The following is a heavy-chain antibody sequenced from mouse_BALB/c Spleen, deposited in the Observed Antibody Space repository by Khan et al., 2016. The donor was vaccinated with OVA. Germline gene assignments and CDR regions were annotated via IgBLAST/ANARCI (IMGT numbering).Heavy chain of an antibody. CDR2: INPSNGYT. V-gene: IGHV1-4*01. J-gene: IGHJ3*01. CDR1: GYTFTSYT. D-gene: IGHD2-14*01. CDR3: VRDGAYHRNDGWFAY. Sequence: VELVESGAELARPGASVKMSCKASGYTFTSYTIHWIKKRPGQGPEWIGYINPSNGYTNSNQKFKDKATLTTDKSSTTAYLQLSSLTSDDSAVYNCVRDGAYHRNDGWFAYWGQGTLVTVSA.